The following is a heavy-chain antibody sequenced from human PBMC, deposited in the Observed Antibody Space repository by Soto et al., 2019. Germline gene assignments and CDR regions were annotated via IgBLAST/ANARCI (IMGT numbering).Heavy chain of an antibody. CDR2: INAGNGNT. D-gene: IGHD2-2*01. Sequence: ASVKVSCKASGYTFTSYAMHWVRQAPGQRLEWMGWINAGNGNTKYSQGFQGRVTITRDASASTAYMELSSLRSEDTAVYYCASSYCISTSCPPYYGMDVWGQGTTVTSP. CDR3: ASSYCISTSCPPYYGMDV. J-gene: IGHJ6*02. V-gene: IGHV1-3*01. CDR1: GYTFTSYA.